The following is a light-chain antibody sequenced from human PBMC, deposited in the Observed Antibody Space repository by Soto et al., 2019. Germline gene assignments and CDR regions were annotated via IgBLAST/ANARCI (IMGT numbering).Light chain of an antibody. CDR3: LQHYTFPYN. CDR2: AAS. CDR1: QGIRND. Sequence: DIQMTQSPSSLSASVGDRVTITCRASQGIRNDLGWYQQKPGKAPKRLIFAASSLQSGVPSRFSGSGSEKEFTLTIRCLQPEDFMTYYCLQHYTFPYNFGQGTKLEIK. V-gene: IGKV1-17*01. J-gene: IGKJ2*01.